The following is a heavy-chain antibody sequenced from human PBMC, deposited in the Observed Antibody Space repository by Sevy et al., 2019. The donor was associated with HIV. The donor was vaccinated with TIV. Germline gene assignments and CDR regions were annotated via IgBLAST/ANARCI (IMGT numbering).Heavy chain of an antibody. Sequence: ASVKVSCKTSGYTFNTFGINWVRQAPGQGLQWVGWISAYNGNTKYVQKLQGRVSMTTETSTSTVYMELRSLRSDDTAVDYCARDSIPLVQGIIITPYYYGMDVWGQGTTVTVSS. D-gene: IGHD3-10*01. CDR2: ISAYNGNT. J-gene: IGHJ6*02. V-gene: IGHV1-18*04. CDR3: ARDSIPLVQGIIITPYYYGMDV. CDR1: GYTFNTFG.